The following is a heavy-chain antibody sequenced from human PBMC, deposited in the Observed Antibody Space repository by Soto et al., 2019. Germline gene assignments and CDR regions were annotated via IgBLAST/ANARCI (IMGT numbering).Heavy chain of an antibody. CDR1: GYSIINGYY. CDR3: ARRHSSNWYGLDY. CDR2: IYHTGST. V-gene: IGHV4-38-2*01. Sequence: SETLSLTCAVSGYSIINGYYWGFIRQPPGKGLEWIGSIYHTGSTYYNPSLKSRVTISVDTSKNQFSLKLSSVTAADTAVYYCARRHSSNWYGLDYWGQGTLVTVSS. D-gene: IGHD6-13*01. J-gene: IGHJ4*02.